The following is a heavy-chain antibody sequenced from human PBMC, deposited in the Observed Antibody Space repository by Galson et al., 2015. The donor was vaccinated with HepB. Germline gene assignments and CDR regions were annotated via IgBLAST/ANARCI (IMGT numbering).Heavy chain of an antibody. V-gene: IGHV3-74*01. CDR2: INSDGSST. D-gene: IGHD6-19*01. Sequence: LRLSCAASGFTFSSYWMHWVRQAPGKGLVWVSRINSDGSSTSYADSVKGRFTISRDNAKNTLYLQMNSLRAEDTAVYYCASIAVAGTHDYWGQGTLVTVSS. J-gene: IGHJ4*02. CDR3: ASIAVAGTHDY. CDR1: GFTFSSYW.